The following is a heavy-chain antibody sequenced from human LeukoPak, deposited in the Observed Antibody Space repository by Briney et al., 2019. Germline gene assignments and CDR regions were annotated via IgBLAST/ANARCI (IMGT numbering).Heavy chain of an antibody. CDR2: ISYDGSNK. Sequence: GRSLRLSCAASGFTFSSYGMHWVRQAPGKGLEWVAVISYDGSNKYYADSVKGRFTISRDNSKNTLYLQMNSLRAEDTAVYYCARDRPFDDSSGYYDAFDIWGQGTMVTVSS. CDR3: ARDRPFDDSSGYYDAFDI. D-gene: IGHD3-22*01. CDR1: GFTFSSYG. J-gene: IGHJ3*02. V-gene: IGHV3-30*03.